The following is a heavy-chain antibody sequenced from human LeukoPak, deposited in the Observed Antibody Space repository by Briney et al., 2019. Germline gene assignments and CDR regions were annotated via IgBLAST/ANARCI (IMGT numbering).Heavy chain of an antibody. J-gene: IGHJ4*02. D-gene: IGHD2-21*02. V-gene: IGHV3-21*01. CDR2: ISSSSSSYI. CDR1: GFTFSSYS. Sequence: PGGSLRLSCAASGFTFSSYSMNWVRQAPGKGLEWVSSISSSSSSYIYYADSVKGRFTISRDNAKNSLYLQMNSLRAEDTAVYYCARDISVTARAFDYWGQGTLVTVSS. CDR3: ARDISVTARAFDY.